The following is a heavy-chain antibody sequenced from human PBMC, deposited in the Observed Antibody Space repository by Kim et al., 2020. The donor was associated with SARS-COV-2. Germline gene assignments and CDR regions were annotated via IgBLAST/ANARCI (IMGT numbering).Heavy chain of an antibody. CDR2: IIPILGIA. D-gene: IGHD6-13*01. Sequence: SVKVSCKASGGTFSSYAISWVRQAPGQGLEWMGRIIPILGIANYAQKFQGRVTITADKSTSTAYMELSSLRSEDTAVYYCARLSSAAAGINWFDPWGQGTLVTVSS. J-gene: IGHJ5*02. V-gene: IGHV1-69*04. CDR3: ARLSSAAAGINWFDP. CDR1: GGTFSSYA.